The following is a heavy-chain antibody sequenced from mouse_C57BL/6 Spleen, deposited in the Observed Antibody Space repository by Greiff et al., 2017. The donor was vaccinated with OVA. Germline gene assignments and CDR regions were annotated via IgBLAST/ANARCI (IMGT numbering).Heavy chain of an antibody. CDR3: ASCYYYGSRGYFDV. CDR1: GYTFTSYW. J-gene: IGHJ1*03. CDR2: IDPSDSYT. V-gene: IGHV1-69*01. D-gene: IGHD1-1*01. Sequence: QVQLQQPGAELVMPGASVKLSCKASGYTFTSYWMHWVKQRPGQGLEWIGEIDPSDSYTNYNQKFKGKSTLTVDKSSSTAYMQLSSLTSEDSAVYYCASCYYYGSRGYFDVWGTGTTVTVSS.